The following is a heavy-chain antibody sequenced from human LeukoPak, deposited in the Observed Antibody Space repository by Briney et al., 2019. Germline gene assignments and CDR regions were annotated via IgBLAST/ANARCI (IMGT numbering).Heavy chain of an antibody. Sequence: PSETLSLTCAVSGGSISSGGYSWSWIRQPPGKGLEWIGYIYHSGSTYYNPSLKSRVTISVDRSKNQFSLKLSSVTAADTAVYYCARVTAMASAENYYYGMDVWGQGTTVTVSS. CDR2: IYHSGST. D-gene: IGHD5-18*01. V-gene: IGHV4-30-2*02. J-gene: IGHJ6*02. CDR3: ARVTAMASAENYYYGMDV. CDR1: GGSISSGGYS.